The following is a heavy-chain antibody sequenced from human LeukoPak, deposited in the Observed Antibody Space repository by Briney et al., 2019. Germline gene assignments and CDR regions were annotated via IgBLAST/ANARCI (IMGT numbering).Heavy chain of an antibody. J-gene: IGHJ4*02. D-gene: IGHD3-22*01. CDR2: ISGSGGST. CDR1: GFTFSSYA. CDR3: AMYYYDSSGPYYFDC. Sequence: PGGSLRLSCAASGFTFSSYAMSWVRQAPGKGLEWVSAISGSGGSTYYADSVKGRFTISRDNSKNTLYLQMNSLRAEDTAVYYCAMYYYDSSGPYYFDCWGQGTLVTVSS. V-gene: IGHV3-23*01.